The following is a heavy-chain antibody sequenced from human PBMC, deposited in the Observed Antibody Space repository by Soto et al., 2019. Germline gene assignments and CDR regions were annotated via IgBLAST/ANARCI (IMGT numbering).Heavy chain of an antibody. J-gene: IGHJ3*02. CDR2: ISAYNGNT. CDR3: ARIVTANDAFDI. V-gene: IGHV1-18*01. CDR1: GYTFTSYG. Sequence: GASVKVSCKASGYTFTSYGISCVRQAPGQGLEWMGWISAYNGNTNYAQKLQGRVTMTTDTSTSTAYKELRSLRSDDTAVYYCARIVTANDAFDIWGQGTMVTVSS. D-gene: IGHD2-21*01.